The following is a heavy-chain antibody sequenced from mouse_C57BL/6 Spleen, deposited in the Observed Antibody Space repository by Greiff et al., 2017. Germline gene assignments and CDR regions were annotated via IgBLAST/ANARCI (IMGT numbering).Heavy chain of an antibody. J-gene: IGHJ2*01. CDR1: GYTFTSYW. Sequence: QVHVKQPGAELVKPGASVKMSCKASGYTFTSYWITWVKQRPGQGLEWIGDIYPGSGSTNYNEKFKSKATLTVDTSSSTAYMQLSSLTSEDSAVYYCARWGTVVADFDYWGQGTTLTVSS. D-gene: IGHD1-1*01. V-gene: IGHV1-55*01. CDR2: IYPGSGST. CDR3: ARWGTVVADFDY.